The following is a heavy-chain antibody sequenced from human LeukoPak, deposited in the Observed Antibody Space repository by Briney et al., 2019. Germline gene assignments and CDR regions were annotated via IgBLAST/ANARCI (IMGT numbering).Heavy chain of an antibody. CDR3: TQDDPSNFEIH. D-gene: IGHD2-8*01. J-gene: IGHJ4*02. Sequence: GGSLRLSCAPCGFTFSNFAMSWVRQAPGRGLEWVSAISARGGGTYYADSVKGRFTVSRDNSKNTLYLQMNSLRADDTAVYYCTQDDPSNFEIHWGQGTLVTVSS. CDR1: GFTFSNFA. V-gene: IGHV3-23*01. CDR2: ISARGGGT.